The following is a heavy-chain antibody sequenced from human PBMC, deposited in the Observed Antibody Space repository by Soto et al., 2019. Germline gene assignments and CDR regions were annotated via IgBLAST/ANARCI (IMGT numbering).Heavy chain of an antibody. CDR1: GYSFTSYW. Sequence: PGESLKISCTGSGYSFTSYWIGWVRQMPGKGLEWMGIIYPGDSDTRYSPSFQGQVTISADKSISTAYLQWSSLKASDTAMYYCARLSLDIVVVVAANAFDIWGQGTMVTVSS. D-gene: IGHD2-15*01. V-gene: IGHV5-51*01. CDR2: IYPGDSDT. J-gene: IGHJ3*02. CDR3: ARLSLDIVVVVAANAFDI.